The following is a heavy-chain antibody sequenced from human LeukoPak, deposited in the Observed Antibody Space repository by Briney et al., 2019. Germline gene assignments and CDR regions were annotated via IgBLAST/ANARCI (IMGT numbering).Heavy chain of an antibody. Sequence: SETLSLTCTVSGGAISGYYWSWIRQPPGKGLEWIGYIYHSGSTYYNPSLKSRVTISVDRSKNQFSLKLSSVTAADTAVYYCARGDDRFLFDYWGQGTLVTVSS. V-gene: IGHV4-59*12. CDR1: GGAISGYY. CDR2: IYHSGST. J-gene: IGHJ4*02. CDR3: ARGDDRFLFDY. D-gene: IGHD3-16*01.